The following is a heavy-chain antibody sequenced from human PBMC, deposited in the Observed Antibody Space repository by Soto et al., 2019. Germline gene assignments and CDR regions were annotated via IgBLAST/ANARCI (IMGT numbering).Heavy chain of an antibody. CDR2: INPNSGGT. CDR1: GYTFTAFY. V-gene: IGHV1-2*02. Sequence: QAQLVQSGAELKKPGASVKVSCRASGYTFTAFYIHWMRQAPGQGLEWLGWINPNSGGTNYAQKFKGRVTVTRDTSVNTAYMDLSSLKSDDTAVYYCAREAPLSGGDYFGMDVWGQGTTVTVSS. J-gene: IGHJ6*02. CDR3: AREAPLSGGDYFGMDV. D-gene: IGHD3-10*01.